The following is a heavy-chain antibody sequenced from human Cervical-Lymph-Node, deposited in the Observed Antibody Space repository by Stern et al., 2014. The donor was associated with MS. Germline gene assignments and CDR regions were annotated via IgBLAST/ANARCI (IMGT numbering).Heavy chain of an antibody. CDR3: AKYFYDSNGPFE. J-gene: IGHJ4*02. D-gene: IGHD3-22*01. CDR1: GFVFSSYG. V-gene: IGHV3-30*18. Sequence: MQLVESGGGVVQPGGSLRLSCAASGFVFSSYGMHWVRLAPGKGLEWVAVISYDGSTKYYANSVKGRFTISRDNSKNTLDLQMNGLRAEDAAVYYCAKYFYDSNGPFEWGQGTRVTVSS. CDR2: ISYDGSTK.